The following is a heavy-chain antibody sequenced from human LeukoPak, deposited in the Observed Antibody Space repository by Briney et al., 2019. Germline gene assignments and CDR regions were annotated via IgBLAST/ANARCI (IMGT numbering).Heavy chain of an antibody. J-gene: IGHJ5*02. V-gene: IGHV4-34*01. CDR1: GGSFSGYY. CDR3: ARDSGTTGEVKFDP. CDR2: INYSGST. Sequence: SETLSLTCAVYGGSFSGYYWSWIRQPPEKGLEWIGEINYSGSTNYNPSLKSRVTMSVDTSKNQFSLKLSSVTAADTAVYYCARDSGTTGEVKFDPWGQGTLVTVSS. D-gene: IGHD3-10*01.